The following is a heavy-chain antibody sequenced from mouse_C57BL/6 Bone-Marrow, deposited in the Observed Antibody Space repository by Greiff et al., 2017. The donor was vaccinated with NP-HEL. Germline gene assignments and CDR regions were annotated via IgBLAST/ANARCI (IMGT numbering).Heavy chain of an antibody. J-gene: IGHJ4*01. CDR2: IDPENGDT. CDR3: TTWYYAMDY. V-gene: IGHV14-4*01. CDR1: GFNIKDDY. Sequence: VQLKESGAELVRPGASVKLSCTASGFNIKDDYMHWVKQRPEQGLEWIGWIDPENGDTEYASKFQGKATITGDTSSNTAYLQLSSLTSEDTAVYYCTTWYYAMDYWGQGTSVTVSS.